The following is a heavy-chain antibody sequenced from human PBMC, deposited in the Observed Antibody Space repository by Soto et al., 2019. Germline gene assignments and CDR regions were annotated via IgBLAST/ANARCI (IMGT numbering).Heavy chain of an antibody. V-gene: IGHV1-46*01. CDR1: GYTFTSYY. J-gene: IGHJ6*02. CDR3: ARGGCGYRYRCGGMDV. CDR2: INPSGGST. Sequence: VSLKGSCKASGYTFTSYYMHWGRHAPGQGLEWMGIINPSGGSTSYAQKFQGRVTMTRDTSTSTVYMELSSLRSEDTAVYYCARGGCGYRYRCGGMDVWGQGPTVTVSS. D-gene: IGHD5-18*01.